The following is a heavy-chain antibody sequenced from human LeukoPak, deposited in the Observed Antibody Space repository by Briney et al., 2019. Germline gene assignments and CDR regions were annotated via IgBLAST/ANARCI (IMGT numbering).Heavy chain of an antibody. Sequence: GGSLRLSCTTSGFTFGDYAVSWVRQAPGKGLEWVGFFRSKAYGGTTDYAASVKGRFTISRDNSKNTLYLQMNSLRAEDTAVYYCARDGLLWFGEPTLFDYWGQGTLVTVSS. D-gene: IGHD3-10*01. CDR2: FRSKAYGGTT. CDR3: ARDGLLWFGEPTLFDY. CDR1: GFTFGDYA. V-gene: IGHV3-49*04. J-gene: IGHJ4*02.